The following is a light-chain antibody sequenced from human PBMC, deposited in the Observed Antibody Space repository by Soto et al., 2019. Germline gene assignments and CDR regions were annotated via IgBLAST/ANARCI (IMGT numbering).Light chain of an antibody. CDR1: QSVSSY. J-gene: IGKJ3*01. V-gene: IGKV3-11*01. CDR3: QQRSNWPRFT. CDR2: DVS. Sequence: EIVLTQSPATLSLSPGERATLSCRASQSVSSYLACYQQKPGQAPRLLIYDVSNRATGIPARFSGSGSGTDFTLTISSLEPEEFAVYYCQQRSNWPRFTFGPGTKVDIK.